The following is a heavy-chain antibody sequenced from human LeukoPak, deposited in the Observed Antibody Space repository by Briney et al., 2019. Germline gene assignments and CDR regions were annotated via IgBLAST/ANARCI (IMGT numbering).Heavy chain of an antibody. D-gene: IGHD3-16*02. CDR1: GFTFSNAW. Sequence: GGSLRLSCAASGFTFSNAWMSWVRQAPGKGLEWVGRIKSKTDGGTTDYAAPVKGRFTISRDDSKNTLYLQMNSLKTEDTAVYYCTTSLLPGDGSYRFWGQGTLVTVSS. V-gene: IGHV3-15*01. J-gene: IGHJ4*02. CDR2: IKSKTDGGTT. CDR3: TTSLLPGDGSYRF.